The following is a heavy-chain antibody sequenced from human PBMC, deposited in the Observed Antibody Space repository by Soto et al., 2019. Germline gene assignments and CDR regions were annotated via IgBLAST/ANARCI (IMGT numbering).Heavy chain of an antibody. V-gene: IGHV3-30-3*01. J-gene: IGHJ5*02. D-gene: IGHD2-21*01. CDR1: GFTFSSYA. Sequence: QVQLVESGGGVVQPGRSLRLSCAASGFTFSSYAMHWVRQAPGKGLEWVAVISYDGSNKYYADSVKGRFTISRDNSKNTLYLQMTSLRAEDTAVYYCARDRSDAVPFRWFDPWGQGPLVNVSS. CDR3: ARDRSDAVPFRWFDP. CDR2: ISYDGSNK.